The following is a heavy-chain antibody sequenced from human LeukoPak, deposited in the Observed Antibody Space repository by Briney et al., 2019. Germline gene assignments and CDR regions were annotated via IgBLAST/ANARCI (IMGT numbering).Heavy chain of an antibody. CDR3: ARGPGESSGWYDFDY. CDR2: INHSGST. D-gene: IGHD6-19*01. V-gene: IGHV4-34*01. Sequence: PSETLSLTCAVYGGSFSGYYWSWIRQPPGKGLEWIGEINHSGSTNYNPSLKSRVTISVDTSKNQFSLKLSSVTAADTAVYYCARGPGESSGWYDFDYWGQGTLVTVFS. CDR1: GGSFSGYY. J-gene: IGHJ4*02.